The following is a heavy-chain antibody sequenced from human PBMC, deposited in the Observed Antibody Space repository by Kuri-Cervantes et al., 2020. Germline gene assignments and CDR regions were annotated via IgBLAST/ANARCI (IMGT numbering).Heavy chain of an antibody. CDR2: ISRSGSSI. CDR1: GFTFSDYY. V-gene: IGHV3-11*04. J-gene: IGHJ2*01. Sequence: GGSLRLSCAASGFTFSDYYMSWIRQAPGKGLEWVSYISRSGSSIYYADSVKGRFTISRDNAKNSVHLQMNSLRAEDTAVYYCARAGLVGATSVLVWYFDLWGRGTLVTVSS. CDR3: ARAGLVGATSVLVWYFDL. D-gene: IGHD1-26*01.